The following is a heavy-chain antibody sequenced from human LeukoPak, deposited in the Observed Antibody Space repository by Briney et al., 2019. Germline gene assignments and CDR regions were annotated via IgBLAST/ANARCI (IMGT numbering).Heavy chain of an antibody. V-gene: IGHV1-2*02. Sequence: ASVKVSCKASGYTFTGYYMHWVRQAPGQGLEWMGWINPNSGGTNYAQKFQGRVTMTRDTSISTAYMGLSRLRSDDTAVYYCARAAAGTDYCYYGMDVWGQGTTVTVSS. CDR3: ARAAAGTDYCYYGMDV. D-gene: IGHD6-13*01. CDR1: GYTFTGYY. CDR2: INPNSGGT. J-gene: IGHJ6*02.